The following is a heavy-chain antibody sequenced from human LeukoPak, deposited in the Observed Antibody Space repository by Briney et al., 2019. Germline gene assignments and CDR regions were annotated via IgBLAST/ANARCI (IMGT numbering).Heavy chain of an antibody. CDR2: ISAYNGNT. Sequence: GASVKVSCKASGYTFTSYGISWVRQAPGQGLEWLGWISAYNGNTNYAQKLQGRVTMTTDTSTSTAYMELRSLRSDDTAVYYCARVGDCSSTSCRPDFDYWGQGTLVTVSS. CDR3: ARVGDCSSTSCRPDFDY. D-gene: IGHD2-2*01. CDR1: GYTFTSYG. J-gene: IGHJ4*02. V-gene: IGHV1-18*01.